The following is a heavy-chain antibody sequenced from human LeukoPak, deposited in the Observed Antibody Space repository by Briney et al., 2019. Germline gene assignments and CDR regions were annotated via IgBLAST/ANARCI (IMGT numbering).Heavy chain of an antibody. CDR2: IYYSGST. CDR3: ARLGRFLEWLSRADFDY. V-gene: IGHV4-39*01. CDR1: GGSISSSSYY. J-gene: IGHJ4*02. Sequence: PSETLSLTCTVSGGSISSSSYYWGWIRQPPGKGLEWIGSIYYSGSTYYNPSLKSRVTISVDTSKNQFSLKLSSVTAADTAVYYCARLGRFLEWLSRADFDYWGQGTLVTVSS. D-gene: IGHD3-3*01.